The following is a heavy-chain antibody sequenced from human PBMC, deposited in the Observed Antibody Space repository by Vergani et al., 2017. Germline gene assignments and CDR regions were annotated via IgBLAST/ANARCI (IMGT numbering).Heavy chain of an antibody. CDR2: IRSKAYGGTT. V-gene: IGHV3-49*03. CDR1: GFTFGDYA. CDR3: TRDPLPTYYYYYMDV. J-gene: IGHJ6*03. Sequence: EVQLVESGGGLVQPGRSLRLSCTASGFTFGDYAMSWFRQAPGKGLEWVGFIRSKAYGGTTEYAASVKGRFTISRDDSKSIAYLQMNILKTEDTAVYYCTRDPLPTYYYYYMDVWGKGTTVTVSS.